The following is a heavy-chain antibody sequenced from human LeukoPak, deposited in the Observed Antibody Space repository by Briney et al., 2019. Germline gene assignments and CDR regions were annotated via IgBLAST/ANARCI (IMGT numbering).Heavy chain of an antibody. CDR3: AREIAARGAFDI. Sequence: ASVKVSCKASGYTFTSYDINWVRQAPGQGLEWMGIINPSGGSTSYAQKFQGRVTMTRDTSTSTVYMELSSLRSEDTAVYYCAREIAARGAFDIWGQGTMVTVSS. CDR2: INPSGGST. V-gene: IGHV1-46*01. D-gene: IGHD6-6*01. J-gene: IGHJ3*02. CDR1: GYTFTSYD.